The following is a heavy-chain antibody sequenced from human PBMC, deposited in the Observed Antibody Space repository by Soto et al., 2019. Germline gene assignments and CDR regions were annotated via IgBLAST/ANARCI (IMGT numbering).Heavy chain of an antibody. CDR3: AGWIQLQQYYYYGMDV. CDR2: IYHSGST. Sequence: QVQLQESGPGLVKPSGTLSLTCAVSGGSISSSNWWSWVRQPPGKGLEWIGEIYHSGSTNYNPSLKGRVTISVYKSKNQFSRKLGSVTAADTAVYYCAGWIQLQQYYYYGMDVWGQGTTVTVSS. D-gene: IGHD5-18*01. CDR1: GGSISSSNW. V-gene: IGHV4-4*02. J-gene: IGHJ6*02.